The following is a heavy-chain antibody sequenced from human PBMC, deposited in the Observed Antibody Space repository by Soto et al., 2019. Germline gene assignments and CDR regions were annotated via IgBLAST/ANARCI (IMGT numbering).Heavy chain of an antibody. Sequence: SETLSLTCTFSCGSIISYYWSWIRQPAGKGLEWIGRIYTSGSTDYNPSLKSRVTMSVDTSKNQFSLKLSSVTAADTAVYYCAREGYSGSYYGEGWFDPWGQGTLVTVSS. CDR2: IYTSGST. J-gene: IGHJ5*02. CDR3: AREGYSGSYYGEGWFDP. D-gene: IGHD1-26*01. V-gene: IGHV4-4*07. CDR1: CGSIISYY.